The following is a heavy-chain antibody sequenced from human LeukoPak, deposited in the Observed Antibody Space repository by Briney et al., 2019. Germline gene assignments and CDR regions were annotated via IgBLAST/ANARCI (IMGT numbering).Heavy chain of an antibody. D-gene: IGHD6-19*01. V-gene: IGHV3-23*01. CDR1: GFAFSSHA. CDR2: ITDSGGNR. J-gene: IGHJ4*02. Sequence: PGGSLRLSCAASGFAFSSHAMSWVRQAPGKGLEWVSAITDSGGNRQYTDSAKGRFTISRDNSKNTLYLQMDSLRADDTAVYYCAKSSRYGTGWYGKIDYWGQGTLVTVSS. CDR3: AKSSRYGTGWYGKIDY.